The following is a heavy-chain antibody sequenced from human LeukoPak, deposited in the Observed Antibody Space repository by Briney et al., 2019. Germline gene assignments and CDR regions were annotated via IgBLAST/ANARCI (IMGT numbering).Heavy chain of an antibody. V-gene: IGHV4-59*12. CDR3: ARVVAAAGTRGYYYYYGMDV. CDR2: IYYSGST. J-gene: IGHJ6*02. CDR1: GGSISSYY. Sequence: SETLSLTCTVSGGSISSYYWSWIRQPPGKGLEWIGYIYYSGSTNYNPSLKSRVTISVDTSKNQFSLKLSSVTAADTAVYYCARVVAAAGTRGYYYYYGMDVWGQGTTVTVSS. D-gene: IGHD6-13*01.